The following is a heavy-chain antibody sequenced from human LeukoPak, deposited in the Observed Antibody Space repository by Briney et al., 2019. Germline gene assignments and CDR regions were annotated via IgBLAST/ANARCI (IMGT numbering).Heavy chain of an antibody. CDR3: ARNNGMDV. Sequence: PGGSLRLSCAASGFTFSSYVMSWVRQAPGKGLEWVSGISGRGGNTYYADSVKGRFTISKDNAKNSLYLQMNSLRAEDTALYHCARNNGMDVWGQGTTVIVSS. CDR2: ISGRGGNT. J-gene: IGHJ6*02. V-gene: IGHV3-23*01. CDR1: GFTFSSYV.